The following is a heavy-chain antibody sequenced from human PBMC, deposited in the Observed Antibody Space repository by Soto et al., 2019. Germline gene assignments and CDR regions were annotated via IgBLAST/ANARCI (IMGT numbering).Heavy chain of an antibody. D-gene: IGHD3-3*01. J-gene: IGHJ5*01. V-gene: IGHV4-61*01. CDR3: FLFFFNSPPSRPIVS. Sequence: SETLSLTCTVSGGSVSSGSYYWSWIRQPQGKGLEWIGYIYHSGTTNYNPSLKSRLTISVDTSKNQLSLKLSSVTAADTAVYYCFLFFFNSPPSRPIVSRCQGTLLTVFS. CDR2: IYHSGTT. CDR1: GGSVSSGSYY.